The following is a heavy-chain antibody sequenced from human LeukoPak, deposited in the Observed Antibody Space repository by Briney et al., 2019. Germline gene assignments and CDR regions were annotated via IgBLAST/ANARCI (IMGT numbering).Heavy chain of an antibody. CDR1: GGSFSGYY. Sequence: SETLSLTCAVYGGSFSGYYWSWIRQPPGKGLEWIGEINHSGSTNYNPSLKSRVTISVDTSKNQFSLKLSSVTAADTAVYYCASDSSSWYYSFDYWGQGTLVTVSS. V-gene: IGHV4-34*01. CDR2: INHSGST. J-gene: IGHJ4*02. CDR3: ASDSSSWYYSFDY. D-gene: IGHD6-13*01.